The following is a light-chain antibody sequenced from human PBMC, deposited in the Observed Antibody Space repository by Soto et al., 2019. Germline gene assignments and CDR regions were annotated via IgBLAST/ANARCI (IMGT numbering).Light chain of an antibody. CDR2: EVS. CDR1: SSDVGNYNY. J-gene: IGLJ2*01. Sequence: QSVLTQPPSASGSPGQSVTISCTGTSSDVGNYNYVSWYQQHPGKAPKLMISEVSKRPSGVPDRFSGSKSGNTASLTVSGLQAEDEGDYYCSSYAGISTFVIFGGGTKLTVL. CDR3: SSYAGISTFVI. V-gene: IGLV2-8*01.